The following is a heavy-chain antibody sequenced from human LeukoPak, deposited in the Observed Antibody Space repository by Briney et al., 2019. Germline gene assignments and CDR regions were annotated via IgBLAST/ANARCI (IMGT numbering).Heavy chain of an antibody. Sequence: PSETLSLTCIVSGGSIRSSSYYWGWIRQPPGKGLEWIGSIYYSGTTHYNPSLKSRVTISVDTSKNQFSLNLYSVTAADTAVYYCARHLGYTSVVEGGYFDYWGQGTLVTVSS. D-gene: IGHD6-25*01. CDR2: IYYSGTT. V-gene: IGHV4-39*01. CDR3: ARHLGYTSVVEGGYFDY. J-gene: IGHJ4*02. CDR1: GGSIRSSSYY.